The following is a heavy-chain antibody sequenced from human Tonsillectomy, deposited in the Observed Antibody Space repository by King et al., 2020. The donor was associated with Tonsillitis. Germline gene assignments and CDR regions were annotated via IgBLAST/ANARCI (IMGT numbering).Heavy chain of an antibody. CDR3: ARGWEVGAAVGIFSY. J-gene: IGHJ4*02. CDR2: ISAANGNT. Sequence: QLVQSGAEVKKPGASVKVSCKASGYTFFRYAIHWVRQAPGQRLEWMGWISAANGNTKYSQNFQGRVTISRDTSASTAYMELSSLTSEDTALYYCARGWEVGAAVGIFSYWGQGTLVTVSS. CDR1: GYTFFRYA. D-gene: IGHD1-26*01. V-gene: IGHV1-3*01.